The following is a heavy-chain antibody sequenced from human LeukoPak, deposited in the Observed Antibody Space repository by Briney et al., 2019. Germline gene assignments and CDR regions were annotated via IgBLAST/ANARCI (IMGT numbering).Heavy chain of an antibody. J-gene: IGHJ4*02. CDR3: ARSAIAAYYFDY. Sequence: GGSLRLSCAASGFTFSSYNMIWVRQAPGKGLEWVSSISSSSSYIYYADSVKGRFTISRDNAKNSLYLQMNSLRAEDTAVYYCARSAIAAYYFDYWGQGTLVTVSS. V-gene: IGHV3-21*01. CDR2: ISSSSSYI. CDR1: GFTFSSYN.